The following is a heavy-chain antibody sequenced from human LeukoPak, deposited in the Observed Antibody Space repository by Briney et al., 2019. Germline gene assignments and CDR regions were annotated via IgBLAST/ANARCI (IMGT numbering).Heavy chain of an antibody. CDR1: GGSISSGDYS. CDR3: ARDYGDSTFDY. Sequence: PSETLSLTCAVSGGSISSGDYSWSWIRQPPGKGLEWIGYVYYSGSTYYNPSLKSRLTISVDTSKNQFSLKLSSVTPEDTAVYYCARDYGDSTFDYWGQGTLVTVSS. CDR2: VYYSGST. D-gene: IGHD4-17*01. J-gene: IGHJ4*02. V-gene: IGHV4-30-4*07.